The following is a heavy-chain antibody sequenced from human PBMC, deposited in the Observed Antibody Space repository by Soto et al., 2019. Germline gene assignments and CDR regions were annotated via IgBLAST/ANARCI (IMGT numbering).Heavy chain of an antibody. Sequence: EVQLVESGRGLVQPGGSLRLSCAASGFTFSDHYMDWVRQAPGKGLEWVARSRNRVNSHTTEYAASVKGRFTISRDESKSSLYLQMNSLKIEDTAVYYCTRGLLGGAPSYTFHGMDVWGQGTTVTVSS. CDR3: TRGLLGGAPSYTFHGMDV. CDR2: SRNRVNSHTT. J-gene: IGHJ6*01. D-gene: IGHD1-26*01. V-gene: IGHV3-72*01. CDR1: GFTFSDHY.